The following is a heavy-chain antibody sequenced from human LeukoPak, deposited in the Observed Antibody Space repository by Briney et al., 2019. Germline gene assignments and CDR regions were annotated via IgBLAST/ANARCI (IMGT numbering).Heavy chain of an antibody. Sequence: SETLSLTCAVYGGSFSGYYWSWIRQPPGKGLEWIGEIKHSGSTNYNPSLKSRVTISVDTSKNQFSLKLSSVTAADTAVYYCARDRPIYCSSTSCFINWFDPWGQGTLVTVSS. CDR3: ARDRPIYCSSTSCFINWFDP. CDR1: GGSFSGYY. V-gene: IGHV4-34*01. CDR2: IKHSGST. J-gene: IGHJ5*02. D-gene: IGHD2-2*01.